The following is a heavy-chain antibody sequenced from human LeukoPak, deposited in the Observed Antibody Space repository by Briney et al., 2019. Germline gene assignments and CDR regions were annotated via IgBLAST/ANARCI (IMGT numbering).Heavy chain of an antibody. CDR1: GGSISSSSYY. Sequence: SSETLSLTCTVSGGSISSSSYYWGWIRQPPGKGLEWIGSVYYSGSTYSNPSLKSRVTISVDTSKTQFSLNLSSVTAADTAVYYCARLGSGSGSYYRGPCFDYWGQGTLVTVSS. D-gene: IGHD3-10*01. CDR3: ARLGSGSGSYYRGPCFDY. V-gene: IGHV4-39*01. CDR2: VYYSGST. J-gene: IGHJ4*02.